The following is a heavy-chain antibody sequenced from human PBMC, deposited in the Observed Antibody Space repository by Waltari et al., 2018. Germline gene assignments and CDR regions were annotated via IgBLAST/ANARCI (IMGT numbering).Heavy chain of an antibody. CDR1: GGSIRTSSYF. D-gene: IGHD1-26*01. CDR3: ARVEDVGALDFYYMDI. Sequence: QLQLQESGPGLVKPSETLSLTCSVSGGSIRTSSYFWGWIRQPPGKGLEWIGNYYYTGSTYYNPALKGRVTISVDTSKNQFSLKLTSVTAADTAVYYCARVEDVGALDFYYMDIWGKGTTVTISS. J-gene: IGHJ6*03. V-gene: IGHV4-39*07. CDR2: YYYTGST.